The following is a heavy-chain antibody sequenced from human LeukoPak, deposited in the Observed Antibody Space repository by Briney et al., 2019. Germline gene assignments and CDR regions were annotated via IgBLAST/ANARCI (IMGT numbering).Heavy chain of an antibody. J-gene: IGHJ5*02. V-gene: IGHV1-18*01. D-gene: IGHD6-6*01. CDR1: GYTFTSYG. CDR2: ISAYNGNT. CDR3: ARDHGIAARLYLFDP. Sequence: GASVKVSCKASGYTFTSYGISRVRQAPGQGLEWMGWISAYNGNTNYAQKLQGRVTMTTDTSTSTAYMELRSLRSDDTAVYYCARDHGIAARLYLFDPWGQGTLVTVSS.